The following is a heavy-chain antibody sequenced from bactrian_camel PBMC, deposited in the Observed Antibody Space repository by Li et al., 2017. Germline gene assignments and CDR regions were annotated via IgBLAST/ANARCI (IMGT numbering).Heavy chain of an antibody. J-gene: IGHJ4*01. CDR1: GDTQNTAY. CDR3: AADGVNLQLARGYNY. V-gene: IGHV3S53*01. Sequence: VQLVESGGGSVEAGGSLRLSCAYSGDTQNTAYMAWFRQFPGKDREGVAAIHRDGRTKYGDRVKGRFTISKDNAKNTLYLEMNSLKPEDTAMYYCAADGVNLQLARGYNYWGQGTQVTVS. D-gene: IGHD6*01. CDR2: IHRDGRT.